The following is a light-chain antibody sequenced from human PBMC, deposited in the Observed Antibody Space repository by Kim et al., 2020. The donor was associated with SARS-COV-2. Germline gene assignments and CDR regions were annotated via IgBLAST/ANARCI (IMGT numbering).Light chain of an antibody. V-gene: IGKV2-30*01. J-gene: IGKJ1*01. CDR2: KVS. CDR3: MQGTHWPLT. CDR1: QSLVNSDGNIY. Sequence: PASISCRSSQSLVNSDGNIYLNWFQQRPGQSPRRLIYKVSNRDSGVPDRFSGRGSGTDFTLKISRMEAEDVGVYYCMQGTHWPLTFGQGTKVDIK.